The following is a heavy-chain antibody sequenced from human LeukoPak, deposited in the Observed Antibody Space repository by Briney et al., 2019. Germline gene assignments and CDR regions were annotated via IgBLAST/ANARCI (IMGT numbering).Heavy chain of an antibody. J-gene: IGHJ4*02. CDR1: GFTVSSNY. Sequence: PGGSLRLSCAASGFTVSSNYMSWVRQAPGKGLEWVSVIYSGGSTYYADSVKGRFTISRDNSKNTLYLQMNSLRAEDTAVYYCARVVGYYGSGRILDYWGQGTLVTVSS. CDR2: IYSGGST. CDR3: ARVVGYYGSGRILDY. V-gene: IGHV3-53*01. D-gene: IGHD3-10*01.